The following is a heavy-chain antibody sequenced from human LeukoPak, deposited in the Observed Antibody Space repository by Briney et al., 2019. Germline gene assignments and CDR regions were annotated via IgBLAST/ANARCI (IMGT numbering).Heavy chain of an antibody. CDR2: IYYSGST. J-gene: IGHJ4*02. CDR3: ARGITIVAATAFDY. Sequence: PSETLSLTCTVSGGSISSYYWSWIRQPPGKGLEWIGYIYYSGSTNYNPSLKSRVTISVDTSKNQFSLKLSSVTAAGTAVYYCARGITIVAATAFDYWGQGTLVTVSS. CDR1: GGSISSYY. V-gene: IGHV4-59*01. D-gene: IGHD2-15*01.